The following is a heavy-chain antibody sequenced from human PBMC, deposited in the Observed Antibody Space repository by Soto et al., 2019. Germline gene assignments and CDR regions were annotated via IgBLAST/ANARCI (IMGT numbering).Heavy chain of an antibody. Sequence: QVQLVQSGAEVKKPGSSVKVSCKASGGTFSSYAISWVRQAPGQGLEWMGGIIPIFGTANYAQKFQGRVTITADEPTSTTCMEPGRLRSEDTAGYYCARGAIAELGFGWVHPWGQGTLVTGSS. CDR3: ARGAIAELGFGWVHP. V-gene: IGHV1-69*12. CDR2: IIPIFGTA. D-gene: IGHD7-27*01. J-gene: IGHJ5*02. CDR1: GGTFSSYA.